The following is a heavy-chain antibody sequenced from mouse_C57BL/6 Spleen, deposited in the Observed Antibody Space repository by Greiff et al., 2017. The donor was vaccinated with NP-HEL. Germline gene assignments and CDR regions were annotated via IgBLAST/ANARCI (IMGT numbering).Heavy chain of an antibody. J-gene: IGHJ3*01. CDR2: IDPEDGET. Sequence: EVMLVESGAELVKPGASVKLSCTASGFNIKDYYMHWVKQRTEQGLEWIGRIDPEDGETKYAPKFQGKATITADTSSNTAYLQLSSLTSEDTAVYYCASGSGLAWFAYWGQGTLVTVSA. CDR3: ASGSGLAWFAY. V-gene: IGHV14-2*01. D-gene: IGHD3-2*02. CDR1: GFNIKDYY.